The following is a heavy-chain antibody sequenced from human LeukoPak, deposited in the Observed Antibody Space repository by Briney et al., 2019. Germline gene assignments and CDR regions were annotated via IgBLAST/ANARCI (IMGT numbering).Heavy chain of an antibody. CDR3: AKDVAANWKEGLDH. CDR2: IWYDGSNK. D-gene: IGHD1-1*01. CDR1: GFTFSNYG. Sequence: GGSLRLSCAASGFTFSNYGLHWVRQAPGKGLEWVAVIWYDGSNKNYADSVKGRVTISRDNSKNTLWLQMNSLRAEDTAVYYCAKDVAANWKEGLDHWGQGTLVTVSS. J-gene: IGHJ4*02. V-gene: IGHV3-33*06.